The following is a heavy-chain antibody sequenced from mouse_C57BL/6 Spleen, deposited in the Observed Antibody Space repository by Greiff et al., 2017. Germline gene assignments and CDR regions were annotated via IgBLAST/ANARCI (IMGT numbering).Heavy chain of an antibody. CDR2: IDPANGDT. V-gene: IGHV14-4*01. D-gene: IGHD2-3*01. CDR1: GFNIKDDY. J-gene: IGHJ3*01. CDR3: TREIYDGYSFAY. Sequence: VQLQQSGAELVRPGASVKLSCTASGFNIKDDYMHWVKQRPEQGLEWIGWIDPANGDTEYASKFQGKATITADTSSNTAYLQLSSLTSEDTAVYYCTREIYDGYSFAYWGQGTLVTVSA.